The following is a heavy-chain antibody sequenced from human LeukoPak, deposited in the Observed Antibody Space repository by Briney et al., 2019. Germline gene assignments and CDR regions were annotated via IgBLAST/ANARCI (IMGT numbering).Heavy chain of an antibody. V-gene: IGHV4-61*02. CDR3: ARYGYYYDSSGYYQQYFDY. CDR1: GGSISSGSYY. J-gene: IGHJ4*02. Sequence: SQTLSLTCTVSGGSISSGSYYWSCIRQPAGKGLEWIGRIYTSGSTNYNPSLKSRVTISVDTSKNQFSLKLSSVTAADTAVYYCARYGYYYDSSGYYQQYFDYWGQGTLVTVSS. D-gene: IGHD3-22*01. CDR2: IYTSGST.